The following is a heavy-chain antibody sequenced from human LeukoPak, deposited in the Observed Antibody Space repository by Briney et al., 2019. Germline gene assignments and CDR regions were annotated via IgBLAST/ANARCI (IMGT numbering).Heavy chain of an antibody. D-gene: IGHD2-2*01. J-gene: IGHJ5*02. CDR1: GGSFSGYY. CDR2: INHSGST. V-gene: IGHV4-34*01. CDR3: ASYCSSTSCYARWGGNGFDP. Sequence: SETLSLTCAVYGGSFSGYYWSWIRQPPGKGLEWIGEINHSGSTNYNPSLKSRVTISVDTSKNQFSLKLSSVTAADTAVYYCASYCSSTSCYARWGGNGFDPCGQGTLGTVSS.